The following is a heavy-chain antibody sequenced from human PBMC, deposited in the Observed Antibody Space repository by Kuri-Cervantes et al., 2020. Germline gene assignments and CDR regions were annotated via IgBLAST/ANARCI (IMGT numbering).Heavy chain of an antibody. CDR1: GFTFSSYA. CDR2: ISSSSSYI. CDR3: ATHTIAVAGTGSRDY. J-gene: IGHJ4*02. V-gene: IGHV3-21*01. D-gene: IGHD6-19*01. Sequence: GGSLRLSCAASGFTFSSYAMSWVRQAPGKGLEWVSSISSSSSYIYYADSVKGRFTISRDNAKNSLYLQMNSLRAEDTAVYYCATHTIAVAGTGSRDYWGQGTLVTVSS.